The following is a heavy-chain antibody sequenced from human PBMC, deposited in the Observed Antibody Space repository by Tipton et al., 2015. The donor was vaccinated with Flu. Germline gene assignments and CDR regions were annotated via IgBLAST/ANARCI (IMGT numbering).Heavy chain of an antibody. D-gene: IGHD6-6*01. CDR1: GFTFSSYW. J-gene: IGHJ4*02. CDR2: IKQDGSEI. V-gene: IGHV3-7*03. CDR3: AKHLGGSSSY. Sequence: QLVQSGGGLVQPGGSLRLSCAASGFTFSSYWMSWVRQGPGKGLEWVANIKQDGSEIYYVDSVKGRFTISRDNAKNSLYLQMNSLRVEDTAVYYCAKHLGGSSSYWGQGTLVTVSS.